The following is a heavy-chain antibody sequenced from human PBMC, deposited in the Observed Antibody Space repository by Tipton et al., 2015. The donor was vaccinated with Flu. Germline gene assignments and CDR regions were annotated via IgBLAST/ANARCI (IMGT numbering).Heavy chain of an antibody. J-gene: IGHJ6*02. D-gene: IGHD1-7*01. V-gene: IGHV3-7*01. CDR2: IKQDGSEK. Sequence: LSLTCAASGFTFSLYWMTWVRQAPGKGLEWVANIKQDGSEKYYVDSVKGRFTISRDNAKNSLYLQMNSLRAEDTAVYYCARVNYAYYYYYGMDVWGQGTTVTVSS. CDR1: GFTFSLYW. CDR3: ARVNYAYYYYYGMDV.